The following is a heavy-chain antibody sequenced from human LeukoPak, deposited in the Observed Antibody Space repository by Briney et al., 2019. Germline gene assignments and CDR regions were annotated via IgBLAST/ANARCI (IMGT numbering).Heavy chain of an antibody. CDR2: ISSSSTYI. D-gene: IGHD6-19*01. CDR1: RFTFSNYK. CDR3: ARESGSGEFDY. Sequence: GSLRLSCAASRFTFSNYKLNWVRQAPGQGLEWVSSISSSSTYIYYADSVKGRFTISRDNARNSLYLQMNSLRAEDTAVYYCARESGSGEFDYWGQGTLVTVSS. V-gene: IGHV3-21*01. J-gene: IGHJ4*02.